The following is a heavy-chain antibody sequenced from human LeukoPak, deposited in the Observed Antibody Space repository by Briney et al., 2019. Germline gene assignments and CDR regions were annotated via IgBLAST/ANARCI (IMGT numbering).Heavy chain of an antibody. D-gene: IGHD2-2*01. CDR3: ARVEYQLLDY. Sequence: GGSLRLSCAASGFTFSIYEMSWVRQAPGKGLEWVSYISSTGSTRYYADSVKGRFTIFRDNTKNSLYLQMNSLRAEDAAVYYCARVEYQLLDYWGQGTLVSVSS. CDR2: ISSTGSTR. CDR1: GFTFSIYE. V-gene: IGHV3-48*03. J-gene: IGHJ4*02.